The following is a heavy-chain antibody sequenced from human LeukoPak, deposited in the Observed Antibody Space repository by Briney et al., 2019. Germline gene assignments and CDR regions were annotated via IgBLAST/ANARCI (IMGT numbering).Heavy chain of an antibody. Sequence: SETLSLTCAVYGGSFSGYYWSWIRQPPGKGLEWIGEINHSGSTYYNPSLKSRVTISVDTSKNQFSLKLSSVTAADTAVYYCAGGAYRSRWSRYNWFDLWGEKTLVTLSS. CDR1: GGSFSGYY. CDR2: INHSGST. J-gene: IGHJ5*02. D-gene: IGHD6-13*01. CDR3: AGGAYRSRWSRYNWFDL. V-gene: IGHV4-34*01.